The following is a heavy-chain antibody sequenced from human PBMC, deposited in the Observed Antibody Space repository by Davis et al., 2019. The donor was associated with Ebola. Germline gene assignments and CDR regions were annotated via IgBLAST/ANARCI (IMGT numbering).Heavy chain of an antibody. CDR1: SASFSGYY. Sequence: PSQTLSLTCALYSASFSGYYWSWIRQLPGNGLEWNGEINHRGSTNYNPSLKSRVTISVDTSKNQFSLKLSSVTAADTAVYYCARGENIVVVTALGWDYYYGMDVWGQGTTVTVSS. CDR3: ARGENIVVVTALGWDYYYGMDV. J-gene: IGHJ6*02. D-gene: IGHD2-21*02. V-gene: IGHV4-34*01. CDR2: INHRGST.